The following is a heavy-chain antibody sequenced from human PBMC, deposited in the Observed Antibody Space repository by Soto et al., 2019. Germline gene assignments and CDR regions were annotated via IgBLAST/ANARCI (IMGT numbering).Heavy chain of an antibody. J-gene: IGHJ6*04. D-gene: IGHD2-15*01. CDR2: IQSGGTT. CDR3: ARDDVLCDGGRCYGVPLDV. Sequence: EVQLVESGGALVQPGGSLRLSCAASGFTVSSKYMSWVRQAPGTGLEWVSLIQSGGTTYYADSVKGRFTISRDTSENTLHLQMDSLRAEDTAVYYCARDDVLCDGGRCYGVPLDVGGKGTTVTVSS. V-gene: IGHV3-66*01. CDR1: GFTVSSKY.